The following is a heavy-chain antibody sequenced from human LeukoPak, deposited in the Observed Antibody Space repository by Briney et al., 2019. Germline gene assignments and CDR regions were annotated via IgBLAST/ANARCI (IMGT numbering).Heavy chain of an antibody. CDR1: GGSISSGGYY. J-gene: IGHJ5*02. CDR3: ARVVYYDSSGPTSSWFDP. D-gene: IGHD3-22*01. CDR2: IYYSGST. Sequence: SETLSLTCTVSGGSISSGGYYWSWIRQHPGKGLEWIGYIYYSGSTYYNPSLKSRVTISVDTSKNQLSLKLSSVTAADTAVYYCARVVYYDSSGPTSSWFDPWGQGTLVTVSS. V-gene: IGHV4-31*03.